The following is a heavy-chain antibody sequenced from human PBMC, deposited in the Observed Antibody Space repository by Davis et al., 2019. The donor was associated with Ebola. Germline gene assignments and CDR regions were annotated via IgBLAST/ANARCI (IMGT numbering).Heavy chain of an antibody. CDR2: ITPFNGNT. J-gene: IGHJ5*02. D-gene: IGHD6-19*01. Sequence: SVKVSCKASGYTFTYRYLHWVRQAPGQALEWMGWITPFNGNTNYAQKFQDRVTITRDRSMSTAYMELSSLRSEDTAMYYCARSGPNGHSSADWFDPWGQGTLVTVSS. CDR1: GYTFTYRY. V-gene: IGHV1-45*02. CDR3: ARSGPNGHSSADWFDP.